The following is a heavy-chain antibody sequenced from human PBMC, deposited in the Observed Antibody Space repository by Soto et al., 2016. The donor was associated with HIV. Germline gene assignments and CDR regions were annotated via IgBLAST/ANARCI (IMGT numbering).Heavy chain of an antibody. CDR2: FDPEDGET. Sequence: QVQLLQSGAEVKKPGASVKVSCKVSGYTLTELSMHWVRQAPGKGLEWMGGFDPEDGETIYAQKFQGRVTMTEDTSTDTAYMELSSLRSEDTAVYYCATARITMIVVVTPDAFDIWGQGTMVTVSS. D-gene: IGHD3-22*01. V-gene: IGHV1-24*01. CDR1: GYTLTELS. J-gene: IGHJ3*02. CDR3: ATARITMIVVVTPDAFDI.